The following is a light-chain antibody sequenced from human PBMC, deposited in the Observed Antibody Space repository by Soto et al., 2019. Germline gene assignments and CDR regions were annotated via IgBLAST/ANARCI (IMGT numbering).Light chain of an antibody. J-gene: IGKJ1*01. Sequence: DIVMTQSPDSLAVSLGERATINCKSSQRLLYSVNNKNYLAWYQKKPGQPTKQLIYWASTRESGVPDRFSGSGSGTDSTLTISSRQAEDVAFYYCPQSYDGPRTFGQGTNVEIK. CDR3: PQSYDGPRT. CDR2: WAS. CDR1: QRLLYSVNNKNY. V-gene: IGKV4-1*01.